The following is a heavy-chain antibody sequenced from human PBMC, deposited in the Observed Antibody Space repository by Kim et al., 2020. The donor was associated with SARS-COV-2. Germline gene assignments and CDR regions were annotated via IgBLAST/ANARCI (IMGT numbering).Heavy chain of an antibody. CDR2: RT. CDR3: AKNLAGGPS. J-gene: IGHJ5*02. Sequence: RTYYADYVKGRFTISRDNSKNTLYLQMNSLRAEDTAVYYCAKNLAGGPSWGQGTLVTVSS. V-gene: IGHV3-23*05.